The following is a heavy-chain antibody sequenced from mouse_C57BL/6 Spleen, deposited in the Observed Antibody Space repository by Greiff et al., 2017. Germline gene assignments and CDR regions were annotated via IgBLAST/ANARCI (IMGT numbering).Heavy chain of an antibody. V-gene: IGHV1-81*01. D-gene: IGHD4-1*01. CDR2: IYPRSGNT. CDR3: ATLTGSYFDY. J-gene: IGHJ2*01. Sequence: QVQLQQSGAELARPGASVKLSCKASGYTFTSYGISWVKQRTGQGLEWIGEIYPRSGNTYYNEKFKGKATLTADKSSSTAYMALRGLTSEDSAVYFCATLTGSYFDYWGQGTTLTVSS. CDR1: GYTFTSYG.